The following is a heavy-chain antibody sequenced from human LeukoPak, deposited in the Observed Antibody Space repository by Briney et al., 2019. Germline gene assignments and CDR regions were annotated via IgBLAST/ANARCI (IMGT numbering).Heavy chain of an antibody. CDR1: GFTFSSYA. V-gene: IGHV3-23*01. J-gene: IGHJ4*02. Sequence: GGSLRLSCAASGFTFSSYAMSWVRQAPGKGLEWVSAISGSGGSTYYADSVKGRFTISRDNSKNTLYLQMSSLRAEDTAVYYCAKDLRAYYYDSNGYQGYFDYWGQGTLVTVSS. D-gene: IGHD3-22*01. CDR2: ISGSGGST. CDR3: AKDLRAYYYDSNGYQGYFDY.